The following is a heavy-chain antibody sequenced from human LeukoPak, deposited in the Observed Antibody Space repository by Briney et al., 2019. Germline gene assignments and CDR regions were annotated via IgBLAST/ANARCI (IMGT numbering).Heavy chain of an antibody. CDR2: ISYDGNNK. V-gene: IGHV3-30*01. D-gene: IGHD2/OR15-2a*01. CDR3: ARDRGTTFDY. J-gene: IGHJ4*02. Sequence: TGGSLRLFCAASGFTFSSYTMHWVRQAPGKGLEWVAVISYDGNNKYYADSVKGRFTISRDNSKNTLYLHMDSLRAEDTAVFYCARDRGTTFDYWGQGTLVTVSS. CDR1: GFTFSSYT.